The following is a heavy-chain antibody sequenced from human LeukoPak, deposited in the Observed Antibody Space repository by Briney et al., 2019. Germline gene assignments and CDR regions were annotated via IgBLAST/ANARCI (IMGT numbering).Heavy chain of an antibody. CDR3: ARMVRGVIIGWFDP. CDR2: ISSSSSYI. D-gene: IGHD3-10*01. CDR1: GFTFSSYS. J-gene: IGHJ5*02. Sequence: GGSLRLSCAASGFTFSSYSMNWVRQAPGKGLEWVSSISSSSSYIYYADSVKGRFTISRDNAKNSLYLQMNSLRAEDTAVYYCARMVRGVIIGWFDPWGQGTLVTVTS. V-gene: IGHV3-21*01.